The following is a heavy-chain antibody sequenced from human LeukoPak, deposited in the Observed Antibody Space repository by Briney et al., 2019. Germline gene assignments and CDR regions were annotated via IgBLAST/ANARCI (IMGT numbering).Heavy chain of an antibody. Sequence: SETLSLTCTVSGGSISSYYWSWIRQPPGKGLEWIGYIYNSGSTNYNPSLKSRVTISVDTSKNQFSLKLSSVTAADTAVYYCARVRRDGYNPSYYYYMDVWGKGTTVTVSS. CDR1: GGSISSYY. CDR2: IYNSGST. D-gene: IGHD5-24*01. V-gene: IGHV4-59*01. CDR3: ARVRRDGYNPSYYYYMDV. J-gene: IGHJ6*03.